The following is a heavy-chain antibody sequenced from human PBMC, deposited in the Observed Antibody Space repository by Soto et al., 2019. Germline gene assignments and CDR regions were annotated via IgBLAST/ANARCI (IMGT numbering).Heavy chain of an antibody. V-gene: IGHV3-30*18. CDR1: GFTFSSYG. J-gene: IGHJ4*02. D-gene: IGHD3-22*01. Sequence: PGGSLRLSCAASGFTFSSYGMHWVRQAPGKGLEWVAVISYDGSNKYYADSVKGRFTISRDNSKNTLYLQMNSLRAEDTAAYYCAKDWYYDSSGPFDYWGQGTLVTVSS. CDR3: AKDWYYDSSGPFDY. CDR2: ISYDGSNK.